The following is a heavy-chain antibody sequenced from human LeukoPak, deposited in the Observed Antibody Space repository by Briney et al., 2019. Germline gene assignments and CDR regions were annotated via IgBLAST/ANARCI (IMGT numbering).Heavy chain of an antibody. Sequence: GASVKVSCKAFGYTFTSNYMHWVRQAPGQGPEWMGVISPSGGSTTYAQKFQGRVTLTRDTSISTAYMELSRLRSDDTAVYYCARGPHGRIYDILTGFDYWGQGTLVTVSS. D-gene: IGHD3-9*01. J-gene: IGHJ4*02. CDR2: ISPSGGST. V-gene: IGHV1-46*01. CDR1: GYTFTSNY. CDR3: ARGPHGRIYDILTGFDY.